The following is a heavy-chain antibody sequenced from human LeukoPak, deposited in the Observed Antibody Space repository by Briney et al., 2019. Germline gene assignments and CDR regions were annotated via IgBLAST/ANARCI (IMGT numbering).Heavy chain of an antibody. CDR1: GFTFSSYG. CDR2: ISYDGSNK. Sequence: PGRSLRLSCAASGFTFSSYGMHWVRQAPGKGLEWVAVISYDGSNKYYADSVKGRFTISRDNSKNTLYLQMNSLRAEDTAVYYCAKAVDPPWGSSWFVDYWGQGTLVTVSS. CDR3: AKAVDPPWGSSWFVDY. V-gene: IGHV3-30*18. J-gene: IGHJ4*02. D-gene: IGHD6-13*01.